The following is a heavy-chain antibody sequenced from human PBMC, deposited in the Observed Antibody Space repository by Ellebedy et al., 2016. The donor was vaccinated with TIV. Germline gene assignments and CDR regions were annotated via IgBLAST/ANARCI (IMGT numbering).Heavy chain of an antibody. D-gene: IGHD4-17*01. J-gene: IGHJ6*02. CDR3: AREVTRFVYYYGMDV. CDR2: IYSGGST. Sequence: GGSLRLSCAASGFTVSSNYMSWVRQAPGKGLEWVSVIYSGGSTYYADSVKGRFTISRDNSKNTLYLQMNSLRAEDTAVYYCAREVTRFVYYYGMDVWGQGTTVTVSS. CDR1: GFTVSSNY. V-gene: IGHV3-66*01.